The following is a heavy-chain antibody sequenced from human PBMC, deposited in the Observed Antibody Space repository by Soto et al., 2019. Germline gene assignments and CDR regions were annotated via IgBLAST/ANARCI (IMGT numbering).Heavy chain of an antibody. D-gene: IGHD5-18*01. Sequence: SETLSLTCTVTGASVINDYWNWIRQPPGKGLEWIGFVYDSGSTSYNSSLKSRLAISVDTSKNQFSLSLSSVTAADTAVYYCARGRGYRYVLDPRGQGSLVIVSS. CDR2: VYDSGST. CDR3: ARGRGYRYVLDP. V-gene: IGHV4-59*08. J-gene: IGHJ5*02. CDR1: GASVINDY.